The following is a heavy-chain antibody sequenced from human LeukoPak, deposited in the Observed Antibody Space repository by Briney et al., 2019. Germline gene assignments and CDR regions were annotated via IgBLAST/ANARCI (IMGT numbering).Heavy chain of an antibody. D-gene: IGHD3-22*01. V-gene: IGHV1-69*05. CDR3: ARVKHTYYYGSSGYLD. CDR2: IIPIFGTA. CDR1: GGTFSSYV. Sequence: SVKVSCKASGGTFSSYVISWVRQAPGQGLEWMGGIIPIFGTANYAQKFQGRVAITTDESTSTAYMELSSLRSEDTAVYYCARVKHTYYYGSSGYLDWGQGTLVTVSS. J-gene: IGHJ4*02.